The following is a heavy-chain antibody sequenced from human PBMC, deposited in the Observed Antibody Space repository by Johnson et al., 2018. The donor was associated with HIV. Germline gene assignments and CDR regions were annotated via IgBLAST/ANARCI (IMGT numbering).Heavy chain of an antibody. CDR1: GFTFSSYA. Sequence: VQLVESGGGLVQPGGSLRLSCAASGFTFSSYAMSWVRQAPGKGLEWVSAISGSGGSTYYADSVKGRFTISRDNSKNTVYLQMNSLRAEDKAVYYCAKDQLPGHCTNGVCYTRIAAAGDAFDIWGQGTMVTVSS. J-gene: IGHJ3*02. V-gene: IGHV3-23*04. D-gene: IGHD2-8*01. CDR3: AKDQLPGHCTNGVCYTRIAAAGDAFDI. CDR2: ISGSGGST.